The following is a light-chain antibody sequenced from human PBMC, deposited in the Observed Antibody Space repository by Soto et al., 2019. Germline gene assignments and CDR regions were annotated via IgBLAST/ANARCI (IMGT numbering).Light chain of an antibody. CDR1: DSDVGSYDL. V-gene: IGLV2-23*02. CDR3: YSYAGTSHYV. J-gene: IGLJ1*01. Sequence: QSALTQPASVSASPGQSITISCTGSDSDVGSYDLVSWYQQHPDKAPKLLIYEVTKRPSGVSNRFSGSKSDNTASLTISGLQAEDEADYYCYSYAGTSHYVFGTGTKLTVL. CDR2: EVT.